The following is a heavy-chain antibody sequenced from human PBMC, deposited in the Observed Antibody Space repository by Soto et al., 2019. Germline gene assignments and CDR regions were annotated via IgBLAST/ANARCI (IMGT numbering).Heavy chain of an antibody. CDR3: ARGQYSSSSIDY. J-gene: IGHJ4*02. CDR1: GYSFTSYW. V-gene: IGHV5-51*01. D-gene: IGHD6-6*01. Sequence: GESLKISCTGSGYSFTSYWIGWVRQMPGKGLEWMGIIHPSDSNTKYSPSFQGQVTISADKSTSTAYLQWRSLKASDTAMYYRARGQYSSSSIDYWGQGTLVTVSS. CDR2: IHPSDSNT.